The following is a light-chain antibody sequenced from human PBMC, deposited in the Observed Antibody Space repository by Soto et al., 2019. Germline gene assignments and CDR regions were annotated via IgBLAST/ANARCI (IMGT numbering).Light chain of an antibody. J-gene: IGLJ2*01. V-gene: IGLV2-23*03. CDR1: SSDVGSYNF. CDR3: CSYAGSSTFVV. Sequence: QSVLTQPASVSGSPGQSITISCAGTSSDVGSYNFVSWYQQHPGKAPKLMIYEGNKRPSGVSNRFSGSKSGNTASLTISGLQDADEADYYCCSYAGSSTFVVFGGGTKVTVL. CDR2: EGN.